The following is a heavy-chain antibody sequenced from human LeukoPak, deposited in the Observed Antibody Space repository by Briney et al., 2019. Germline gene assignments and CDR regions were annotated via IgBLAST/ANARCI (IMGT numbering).Heavy chain of an antibody. CDR3: ARRLDYGDYWGSFDY. CDR2: IYYSGST. CDR1: GGSISSYY. V-gene: IGHV4-59*08. Sequence: KPSETLSLTCTVSGGSISSYYWSWIRQPPGKGLEWIGYIYYSGSTNYDPSLKSRVTISVDTSKNQFSLKLSSVTAADTAVYYCARRLDYGDYWGSFDYWGQGTLVTVSS. J-gene: IGHJ4*02. D-gene: IGHD4-17*01.